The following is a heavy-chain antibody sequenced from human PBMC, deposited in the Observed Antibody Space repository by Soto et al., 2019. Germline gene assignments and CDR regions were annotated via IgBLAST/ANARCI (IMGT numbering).Heavy chain of an antibody. D-gene: IGHD5-18*01. CDR3: ARDRYNYGPXAY. Sequence: PGGSLRLSCAASGFTFSSYSMHWVRHAPGKGLEWVAVIWYDGSNKYYADSVKGRFTISRDNSKNTLYLQMNSLRAENTAVYYCARDRYNYGPXAYWGQGTLVTVSS. V-gene: IGHV3-33*01. CDR1: GFTFSSYS. J-gene: IGHJ4*02. CDR2: IWYDGSNK.